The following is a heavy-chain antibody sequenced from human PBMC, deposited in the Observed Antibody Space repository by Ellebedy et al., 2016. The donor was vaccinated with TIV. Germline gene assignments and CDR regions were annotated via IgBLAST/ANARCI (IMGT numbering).Heavy chain of an antibody. J-gene: IGHJ4*02. CDR2: ISGPGSVT. CDR3: AKDSQGFGELDLDY. D-gene: IGHD3-10*01. CDR1: GFSFSSYA. Sequence: GGSLRLSXAASGFSFSSYALTWVRQAPGKGLEWVSTISGPGSVTYYTDSVKGRFTISRDNSKNTLYLQMNSLRAEDTALYYCAKDSQGFGELDLDYWGQGTLVTVSS. V-gene: IGHV3-23*01.